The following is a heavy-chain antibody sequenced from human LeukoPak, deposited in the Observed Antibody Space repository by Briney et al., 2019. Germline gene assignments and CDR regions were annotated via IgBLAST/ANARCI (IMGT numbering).Heavy chain of an antibody. V-gene: IGHV3-48*03. J-gene: IGHJ4*02. Sequence: GGSLRLSCAASGFTFSSYEMNWVRQAPGKGLEWVSYISSSGSTIYYADSVKGRFTISRDNAKNSLYLQMNSLRAEDTAVYYCARGRCSGGSCYSRFDYWGQGTLVTVSS. CDR3: ARGRCSGGSCYSRFDY. D-gene: IGHD2-15*01. CDR1: GFTFSSYE. CDR2: ISSSGSTI.